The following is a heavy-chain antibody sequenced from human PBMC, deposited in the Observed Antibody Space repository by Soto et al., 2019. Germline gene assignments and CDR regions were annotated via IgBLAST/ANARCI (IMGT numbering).Heavy chain of an antibody. J-gene: IGHJ6*01. CDR3: ARDPAGLTIFGEVSIDV. V-gene: IGHV1-18*04. CDR1: GYTFTSYG. CDR2: ISAYNGNT. Sequence: APVKPSCKASGYTFTSYGISCGRQAPGQGLEWMGWISAYNGNTNCAQKLQGRVTMTTDTSTRTAYKELRSLRSDDTAVYYCARDPAGLTIFGEVSIDVWREGTTVTVCS. D-gene: IGHD3-3*01.